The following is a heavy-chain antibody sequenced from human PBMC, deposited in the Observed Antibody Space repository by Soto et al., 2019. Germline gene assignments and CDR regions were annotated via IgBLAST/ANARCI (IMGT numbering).Heavy chain of an antibody. J-gene: IGHJ3*02. CDR1: GFTFNSYA. D-gene: IGHD2-21*01. CDR3: ARPDSGGDPLDI. V-gene: IGHV3-30-3*01. Sequence: QVQLVESGGGVVQPGRSLRLSCAASGFTFNSYAMHWVRQAPGKGLEWVAVISYDGSNKYYADSVKGRFTISRDNSKNTLYLQMNSLRAEDTAVYYCARPDSGGDPLDIWGQGTMVTVSS. CDR2: ISYDGSNK.